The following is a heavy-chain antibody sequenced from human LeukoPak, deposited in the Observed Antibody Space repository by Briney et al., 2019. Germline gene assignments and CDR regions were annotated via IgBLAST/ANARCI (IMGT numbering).Heavy chain of an antibody. V-gene: IGHV4-34*01. J-gene: IGHJ4*02. CDR3: ARDFYSGYVEFDY. D-gene: IGHD5-12*01. CDR1: GGSFSGYY. CDR2: INHSGST. Sequence: SETLSLTCAVYGGSFSGYYWSWIRQPPGKGLEWIGEINHSGSTNYNPSLKSRVTISVDTSKNQFSLKLSSVTAADTAVYYCARDFYSGYVEFDYWGQGTLVTVSS.